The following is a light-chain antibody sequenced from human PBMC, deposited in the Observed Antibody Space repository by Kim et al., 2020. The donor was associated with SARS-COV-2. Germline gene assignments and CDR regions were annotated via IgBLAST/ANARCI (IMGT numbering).Light chain of an antibody. Sequence: QAVVTQEPSLTVSPGGTVTLTCASITEAVTSGYSPNWFQQKPGQAPRALIYSTNNRHSWTPSRFSGSLLGGKAALTLSDVQPEDEAEYYCLLHYEDPLHWIFGGGTQLTVL. CDR1: TEAVTSGYS. CDR2: STN. V-gene: IGLV7-43*01. J-gene: IGLJ2*01. CDR3: LLHYEDPLHWI.